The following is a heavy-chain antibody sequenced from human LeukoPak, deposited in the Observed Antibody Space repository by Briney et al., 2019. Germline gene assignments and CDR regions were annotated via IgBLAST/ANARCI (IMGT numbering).Heavy chain of an antibody. CDR2: IVPIFGTA. CDR1: GGTFSSYA. J-gene: IGHJ4*02. V-gene: IGHV1-69*01. D-gene: IGHD1-26*01. Sequence: SVKVSCKASGGTFSSYAISWVRQAPGQGLEWMGGIVPIFGTANYAQKFQGRVTITADESTSTAYMELSSLRSEDTAVYYCARDHVSEGAFDYWGQGTLVTVSS. CDR3: ARDHVSEGAFDY.